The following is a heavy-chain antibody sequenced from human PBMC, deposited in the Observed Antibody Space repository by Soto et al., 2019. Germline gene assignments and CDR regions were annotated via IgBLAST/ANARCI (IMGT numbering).Heavy chain of an antibody. CDR2: KHHSGST. J-gene: IGHJ6*02. Sequence: QVQLQESGPGLVKPSETLSLTCGVSRDSINNGFWWTWVRQPPGKGLEWIGEKHHSGSTNYNLSLKSRVSISLDKSKNQFALNLSSVTAADTAVYFCASSSGWWRLAVWGQGTTVTVS. CDR3: ASSSGWWRLAV. D-gene: IGHD6-19*01. V-gene: IGHV4-4*02. CDR1: RDSINNGFW.